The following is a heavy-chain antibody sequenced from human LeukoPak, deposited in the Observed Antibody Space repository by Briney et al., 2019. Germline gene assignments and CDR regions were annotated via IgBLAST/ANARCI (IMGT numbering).Heavy chain of an antibody. V-gene: IGHV4-59*08. Sequence: SETLSFTCTVSGGSISSYYWSWIRQPPGKGLEWVGYIYYSGSTNYNPSLKSRVTISLDTSKNQFSLNLSSVTAADTAVYYCARRWVYDKRAFDAWGQGTMVTVSS. CDR1: GGSISSYY. CDR3: ARRWVYDKRAFDA. D-gene: IGHD3-16*01. J-gene: IGHJ3*01. CDR2: IYYSGST.